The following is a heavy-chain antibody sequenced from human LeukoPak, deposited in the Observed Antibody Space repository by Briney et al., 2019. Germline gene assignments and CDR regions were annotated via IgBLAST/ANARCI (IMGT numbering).Heavy chain of an antibody. V-gene: IGHV3-23*01. J-gene: IGHJ4*02. CDR3: ARDWPGIDY. CDR2: IYSGGYT. CDR1: GFTFSSYA. Sequence: GGSLRLSCAASGFTFSSYAMSWVRQAPGKGLEWVSVIYSGGYTDYADSVKGRFSISRDNSQNTVYLQMNGLRVEDTAIYYCARDWPGIDYWGQGTLVIVSS.